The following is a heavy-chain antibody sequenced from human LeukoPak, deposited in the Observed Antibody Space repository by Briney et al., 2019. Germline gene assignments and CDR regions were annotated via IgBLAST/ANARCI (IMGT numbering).Heavy chain of an antibody. CDR1: GFTFSSYA. D-gene: IGHD3-22*01. J-gene: IGHJ4*02. CDR2: ISGSGGST. Sequence: GGSLRLSCAASGFTFSSYAMSWVRQAPGKGLEWVSAISGSGGSTYYADSVKGRFTISRDNSKNTLYLQMNSLRAEDTAVYYCAKVGYYYDSSGYYESTGVFDYWGQGTLVTVSS. V-gene: IGHV3-23*01. CDR3: AKVGYYYDSSGYYESTGVFDY.